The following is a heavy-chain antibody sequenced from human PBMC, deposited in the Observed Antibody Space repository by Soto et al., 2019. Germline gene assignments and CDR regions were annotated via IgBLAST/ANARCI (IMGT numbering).Heavy chain of an antibody. V-gene: IGHV1-18*01. CDR2: ISTYNDNT. J-gene: IGHJ4*02. Sequence: QVQLVQSGAEVKRPGASVKVSCKASGYTFSSYGISWVRQAPGQGLEWMGWISTYNDNTNYAQKLQGRVTMTRDTSTSTAYMEVRSPRSDDTAVYYCARDNELFDYWGQGTLVTVSS. CDR1: GYTFSSYG. D-gene: IGHD1-1*01. CDR3: ARDNELFDY.